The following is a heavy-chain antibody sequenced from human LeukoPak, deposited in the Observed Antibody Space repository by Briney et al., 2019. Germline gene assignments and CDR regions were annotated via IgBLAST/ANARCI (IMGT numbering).Heavy chain of an antibody. D-gene: IGHD6-13*01. V-gene: IGHV5-51*01. CDR3: ARPAYSSSWPPYYFDY. CDR2: IYPGDSDT. J-gene: IGHJ4*02. CDR1: GYSFSNYW. Sequence: GESLKISCTGSGYSFSNYWIAWVRQMPGKGLEWMGIIYPGDSDTRYSPSFQGQVTISADKSISTAYLQWSSLKASDTAMYYCARPAYSSSWPPYYFDYWGQGTLVTVSS.